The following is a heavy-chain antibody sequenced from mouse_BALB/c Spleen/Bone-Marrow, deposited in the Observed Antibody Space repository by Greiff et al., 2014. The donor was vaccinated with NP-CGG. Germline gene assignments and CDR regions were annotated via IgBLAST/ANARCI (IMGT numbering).Heavy chain of an antibody. CDR1: GYSFTGYY. V-gene: IGHV1S30*01. CDR3: ARQLYGNYAN. J-gene: IGHJ3*01. D-gene: IGHD2-10*02. CDR2: INPYNGGT. Sequence: EVHLVESGPELVKPGPSVKISCKASGYSFTGYYMHWVKQSHGKSLEWIGEINPYNGGTSYNQKFKGKATLTVDTSSSTAFMELHSLTSEDSLVYYCARQLYGNYANWGQGTLVTVSA.